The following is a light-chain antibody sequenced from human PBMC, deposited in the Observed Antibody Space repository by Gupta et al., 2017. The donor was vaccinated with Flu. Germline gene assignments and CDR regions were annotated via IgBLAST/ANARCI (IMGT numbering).Light chain of an antibody. J-gene: IGKJ4*02. CDR1: QGIRNY. CDR2: AAS. Sequence: PSSLSASVGDRVTITCRASQGIRNYLGWYQQKPVKAPKRLIYAASTLQSGVPSSFSGSGSGTEFTLTISSLQPEDFATYYCLQHNSYPRTFGEGTKVEIK. CDR3: LQHNSYPRT. V-gene: IGKV1-17*01.